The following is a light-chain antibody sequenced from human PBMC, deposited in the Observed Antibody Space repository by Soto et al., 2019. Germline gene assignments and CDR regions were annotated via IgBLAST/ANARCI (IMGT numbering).Light chain of an antibody. J-gene: IGKJ1*01. CDR1: QSVNSGY. Sequence: EIVLTQSPGTLSLSPGERATPSCRASQSVNSGYLAWYQHTPGQAPRLLIYDTSTRATGIPDRFSGSGSGTDFTLTISRLEPEDFAVFYCQQYGSSPRTFGQGTKVDIK. CDR2: DTS. CDR3: QQYGSSPRT. V-gene: IGKV3-20*01.